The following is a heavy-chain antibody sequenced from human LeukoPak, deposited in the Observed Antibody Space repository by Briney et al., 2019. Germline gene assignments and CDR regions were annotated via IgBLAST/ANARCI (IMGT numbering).Heavy chain of an antibody. CDR3: AKDRRIAAAVY. CDR1: GYTFTSYG. CDR2: ISAYNGNT. V-gene: IGHV1-18*01. J-gene: IGHJ4*02. Sequence: GASVKVSCKASGYTFTSYGISWVRQAPGQGLEWMGWISAYNGNTNYAQKLQGRVTMTTDTSTSTAYTELRSLRSDDTAVYYCAKDRRIAAAVYWGQGTLVTVSS. D-gene: IGHD6-13*01.